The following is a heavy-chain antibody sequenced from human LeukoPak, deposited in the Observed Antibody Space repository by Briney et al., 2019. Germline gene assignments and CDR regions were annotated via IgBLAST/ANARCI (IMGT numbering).Heavy chain of an antibody. CDR2: IYNSGSP. CDR3: ARLHSSSYHFDH. J-gene: IGHJ4*02. V-gene: IGHV4-39*01. Sequence: PSVTLSLTCTVSGGSISSSSYYWGWIRQPPGKGLEWIGSIYNSGSPCYNPSVQSRVTTSVDTSKNQFSLKLSSVTAADTAVYYCARLHSSSYHFDHWGQGTLVTVSS. D-gene: IGHD6-13*01. CDR1: GGSISSSSYY.